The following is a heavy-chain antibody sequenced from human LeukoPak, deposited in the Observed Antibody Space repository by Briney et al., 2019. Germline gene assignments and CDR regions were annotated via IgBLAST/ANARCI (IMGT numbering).Heavy chain of an antibody. V-gene: IGHV5-51*01. CDR1: GNRFTSYW. D-gene: IGHD2-2*01. J-gene: IGHJ4*02. Sequence: GESLKISCKASGNRFTSYWIGWVRQMPGKGLEWMGIIYPGDSDTRYSPSFQGQVTISVDKSISTAYLQWGSLKASDTAIYYCAKIDRQYCSRSSCYALDYWGQGTQVTVSS. CDR2: IYPGDSDT. CDR3: AKIDRQYCSRSSCYALDY.